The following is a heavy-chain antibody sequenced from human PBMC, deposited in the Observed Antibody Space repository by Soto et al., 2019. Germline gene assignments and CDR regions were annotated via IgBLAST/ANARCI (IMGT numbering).Heavy chain of an antibody. Sequence: QVQLQQWGAGLLKPSETLSLTCAVYGGSFSGYYWSWIRQPPGKGLEWIGEINHSGSTNYNPSLKSRVTISVDTSKNQFSLKLSSVTAADTAVYYCARGMNYDFWSGYSKWFDPWGPGTLVTVSS. D-gene: IGHD3-3*01. CDR2: INHSGST. V-gene: IGHV4-34*01. J-gene: IGHJ5*02. CDR1: GGSFSGYY. CDR3: ARGMNYDFWSGYSKWFDP.